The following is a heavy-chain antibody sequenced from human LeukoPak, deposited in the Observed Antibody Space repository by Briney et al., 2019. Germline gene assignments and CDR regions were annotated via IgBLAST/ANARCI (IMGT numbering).Heavy chain of an antibody. CDR3: ARDSSPDFWSAFDY. Sequence: GGSLRLSCAASGFTFSSYDMNWVRQAPGKGLEWVSYVSGSSSTIFYADSVKGRFTISRDNAKNSVYLQVNSLRAEDTAVYYCARDSSPDFWSAFDYWGQGTLVTVSS. V-gene: IGHV3-48*01. J-gene: IGHJ4*02. CDR1: GFTFSSYD. D-gene: IGHD3-3*01. CDR2: VSGSSSTI.